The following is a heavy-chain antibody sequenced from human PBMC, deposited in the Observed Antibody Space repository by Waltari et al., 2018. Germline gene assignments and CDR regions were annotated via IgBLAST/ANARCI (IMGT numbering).Heavy chain of an antibody. D-gene: IGHD6-6*01. J-gene: IGHJ4*02. Sequence: QLQLQESGPGLVKPSETLSLTCTVSGGPISSSSYYWGWIRQPPGKGLEGIGSIYYSGSTYYNPSLKSRVTISVDTSKNQFSLKLSSVTAADTAVYYCASIAARPDFDYWGQGTLVTVSS. CDR3: ASIAARPDFDY. V-gene: IGHV4-39*01. CDR1: GGPISSSSYY. CDR2: IYYSGST.